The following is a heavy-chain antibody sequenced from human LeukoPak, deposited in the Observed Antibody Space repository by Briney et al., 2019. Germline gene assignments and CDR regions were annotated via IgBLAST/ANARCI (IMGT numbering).Heavy chain of an antibody. Sequence: SVKVSCKASGGTFSSYAISWVRQAPGQGLEWMGGIIPIFGTANYAQKFQGRVTITADKSTSTAYMGLSSLRSEDTAVYYCARVECSGGSCYSNWFDPWGQGTLVTVSS. CDR1: GGTFSSYA. CDR3: ARVECSGGSCYSNWFDP. V-gene: IGHV1-69*06. CDR2: IIPIFGTA. J-gene: IGHJ5*02. D-gene: IGHD2-15*01.